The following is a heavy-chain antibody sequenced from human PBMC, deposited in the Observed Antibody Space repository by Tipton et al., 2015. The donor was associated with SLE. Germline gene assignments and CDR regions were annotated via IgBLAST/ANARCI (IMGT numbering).Heavy chain of an antibody. D-gene: IGHD6-13*01. Sequence: LRLSCTVSGDSVSSGSYYWSWIRQPPEKGLEWIGYIYYSWSTKFNPSLKSRVTISIDTSKNQFSLKLSSVTAADTALYFCARLWRGHTSSWYYFDYWGQGTLVTVSS. J-gene: IGHJ4*02. CDR1: GDSVSSGSYY. CDR3: ARLWRGHTSSWYYFDY. V-gene: IGHV4-61*01. CDR2: IYYSWST.